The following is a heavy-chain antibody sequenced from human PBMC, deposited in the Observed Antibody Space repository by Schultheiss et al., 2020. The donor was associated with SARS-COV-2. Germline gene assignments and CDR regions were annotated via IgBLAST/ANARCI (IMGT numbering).Heavy chain of an antibody. V-gene: IGHV3-23*01. Sequence: GGSLRLSCTASGFTFSDYYMNWVRQAPGKGLEWVSAISGSGGSTYYSDSVKGRFTISRDNSKNSLYLQMNSLRAEDTAVYYCAKGGQIGPLFDYWGQGTLVTVSS. D-gene: IGHD1-26*01. CDR3: AKGGQIGPLFDY. CDR1: GFTFSDYY. J-gene: IGHJ4*02. CDR2: ISGSGGST.